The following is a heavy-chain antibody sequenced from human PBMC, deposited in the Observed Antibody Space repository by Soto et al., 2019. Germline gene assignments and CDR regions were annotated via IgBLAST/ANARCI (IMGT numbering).Heavy chain of an antibody. D-gene: IGHD5-12*01. CDR2: IGTAGDT. V-gene: IGHV3-13*04. CDR1: GFTFSSYD. J-gene: IGHJ4*02. Sequence: HPGGSLRLSCAASGFTFSSYDMHWVRQPTGKGLEWVSAIGTAGDTYYPDSVKGRFTISRENAKNSLYLQMNSLRAGDTAVYYCARGLRGYSGFEDYYDYWGQGALVTVSS. CDR3: ARGLRGYSGFEDYYDY.